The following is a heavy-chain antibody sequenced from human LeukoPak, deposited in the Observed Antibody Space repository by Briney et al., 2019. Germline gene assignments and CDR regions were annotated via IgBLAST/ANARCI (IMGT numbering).Heavy chain of an antibody. CDR3: ARDCSSTNCYRGGFDP. Sequence: PGGSLRLSCAASGFTFGSYWMSWVRQAPGKGLEWAANIKQDGSEKYYVDSVKGRFTISRDNGKNSLYLQINSLRAEDTAVYYCARDCSSTNCYRGGFDPWGQGTLVTVSS. V-gene: IGHV3-7*01. CDR2: IKQDGSEK. D-gene: IGHD2-2*01. CDR1: GFTFGSYW. J-gene: IGHJ5*02.